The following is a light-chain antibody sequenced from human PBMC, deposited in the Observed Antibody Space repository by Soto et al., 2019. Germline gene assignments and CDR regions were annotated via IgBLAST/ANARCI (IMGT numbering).Light chain of an antibody. J-gene: IGLJ3*02. CDR2: EGS. CDR1: SSDVGSYNF. V-gene: IGLV2-23*01. Sequence: QSALTQPASVSGSPGQSITISCTGTSSDVGSYNFVSWYQQHPGKAPKLMIYEGSKRPSGVSNRFSGSKSGNTASLTISGLQAEDEADYYCCSYAGSSPGVFGGGTKVTVL. CDR3: CSYAGSSPGV.